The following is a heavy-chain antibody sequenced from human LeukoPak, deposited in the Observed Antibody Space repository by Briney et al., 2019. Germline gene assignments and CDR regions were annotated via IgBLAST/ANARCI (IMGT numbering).Heavy chain of an antibody. CDR2: MNPNSGNT. Sequence: ASVKVSCKASGYTFTSYDINWVRQATGQGLEWMGWMNPNSGNTGYAQKFQGRVTMTRNTSISTAYMELSSLRSEDTAVYYCARGWEGYCSGGSCYFFDYWGQGTLVTVSS. CDR1: GYTFTSYD. CDR3: ARGWEGYCSGGSCYFFDY. J-gene: IGHJ4*02. V-gene: IGHV1-8*01. D-gene: IGHD2-15*01.